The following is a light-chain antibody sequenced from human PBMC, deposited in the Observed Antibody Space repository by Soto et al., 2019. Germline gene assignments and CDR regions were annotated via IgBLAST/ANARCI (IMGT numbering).Light chain of an antibody. CDR2: DND. Sequence: QLVLTQPPSVSAAPGQKVTISCSGSSSNIGNNYVSWYQQLPGTAPKLLIYDNDKRPSGIPDRFSGSKSGTSATLGVTGLQTGDEADYYCATWDSSLSAGVFGGGTKLTVL. CDR1: SSNIGNNY. CDR3: ATWDSSLSAGV. J-gene: IGLJ2*01. V-gene: IGLV1-51*01.